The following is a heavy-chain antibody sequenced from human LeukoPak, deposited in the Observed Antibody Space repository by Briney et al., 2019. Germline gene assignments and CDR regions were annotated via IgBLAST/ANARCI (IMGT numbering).Heavy chain of an antibody. V-gene: IGHV3-23*01. J-gene: IGHJ4*02. CDR1: GFTFSSYA. D-gene: IGHD6-19*01. Sequence: GGSLRLSCAASGFTFSSYAMSWVRQAPGKGLEWVSAISGSGGSTYYADSVKGRFTISRDSSKNTLYLQMNSLRAEDTAVYYCAQQWLVYYFDYWGQGTLVTVSS. CDR2: ISGSGGST. CDR3: AQQWLVYYFDY.